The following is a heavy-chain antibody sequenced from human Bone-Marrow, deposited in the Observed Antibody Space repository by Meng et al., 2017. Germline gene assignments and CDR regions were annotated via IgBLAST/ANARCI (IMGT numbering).Heavy chain of an antibody. D-gene: IGHD3-22*01. CDR2: IYHSGTT. V-gene: IGHV4-38-2*01. Sequence: SDTLSLTCAVSGYSISSGYYWNWIRQPSGKGLEWIGTIYHSGTTYYNPSLKSRVTLSVDTSKNHFSLNLTSVTAADTAVYYCARSWYYYDTIDYWGQGKLVTVSS. J-gene: IGHJ4*02. CDR1: GYSISSGYY. CDR3: ARSWYYYDTIDY.